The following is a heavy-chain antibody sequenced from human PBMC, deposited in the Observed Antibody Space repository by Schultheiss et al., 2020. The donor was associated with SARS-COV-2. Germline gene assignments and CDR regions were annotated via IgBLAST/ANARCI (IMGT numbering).Heavy chain of an antibody. CDR3: ARARRIVGARGDY. D-gene: IGHD1-26*01. CDR1: GFTVSSNY. CDR2: IYSGGST. Sequence: GESLKISCAASGFTVSSNYMSWVRQAPGKGLEWVSVIYSGGSTYYADSVKGRFTISRDNSKNTLYLQMNSLRAEDTAVYYCARARRIVGARGDYWGLGTLVTVSS. J-gene: IGHJ4*02. V-gene: IGHV3-53*01.